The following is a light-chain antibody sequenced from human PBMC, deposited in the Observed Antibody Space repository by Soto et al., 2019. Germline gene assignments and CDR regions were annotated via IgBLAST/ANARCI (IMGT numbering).Light chain of an antibody. V-gene: IGKV1-12*01. CDR2: VAS. J-gene: IGKJ5*01. CDR1: QDIAGY. CDR3: QQSYNAPIT. Sequence: DIQETQSPSSVSTSVGDRVTITCRASQDIAGYLAWYQHKPGRTPELLIYVASMLESGVPSRFSGSGSGTDFTLTISSLQPEDFATYYCQQSYNAPITFGQGTRLEIK.